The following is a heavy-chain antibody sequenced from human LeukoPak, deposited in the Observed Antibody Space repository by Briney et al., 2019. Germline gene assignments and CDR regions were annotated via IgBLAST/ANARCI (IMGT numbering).Heavy chain of an antibody. CDR2: IYPGDSDT. CDR1: GYSFTSYW. J-gene: IGHJ4*02. D-gene: IGHD6-13*01. V-gene: IGHV5-51*01. CDR3: ARWAAAAGGYFDY. Sequence: GESLKIPCKGSGYSFTSYWIGWVRQMPGKGLEWMGIIYPGDSDTRKSPSFQGQVTISADKSISTAYLQWSSLKASDTAMYYCARWAAAAGGYFDYWGRGTLVTVSS.